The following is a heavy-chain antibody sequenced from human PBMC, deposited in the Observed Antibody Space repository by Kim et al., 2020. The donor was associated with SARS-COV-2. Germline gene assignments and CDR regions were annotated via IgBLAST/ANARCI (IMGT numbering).Heavy chain of an antibody. Sequence: GGSLRLSCVASGFTFSGSPMHWVRQASGKGLEWVGRIRSKADSYATVYATSVKGRFTISRDDSKNTAYLQMNSLKTEDTAVYYCVVPVGANTSGNYWGQGILVTVSS. D-gene: IGHD1-26*01. CDR2: IRSKADSYAT. J-gene: IGHJ4*02. CDR3: VVPVGANTSGNY. CDR1: GFTFSGSP. V-gene: IGHV3-73*01.